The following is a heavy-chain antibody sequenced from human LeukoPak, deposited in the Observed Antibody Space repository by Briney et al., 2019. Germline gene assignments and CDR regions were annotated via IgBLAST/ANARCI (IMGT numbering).Heavy chain of an antibody. Sequence: GGSLRLSCAASGFTFSSYSMNWVRQAPGKGLEWVSYISSSSSTIYYADSMKGRFTISRDNSKNTLYLQMNSLRAEDTAVYYCAKTLGYCSGGSCYSGVIDYWGQGTLVTVSS. D-gene: IGHD2-15*01. J-gene: IGHJ4*02. CDR2: ISSSSSTI. V-gene: IGHV3-48*01. CDR3: AKTLGYCSGGSCYSGVIDY. CDR1: GFTFSSYS.